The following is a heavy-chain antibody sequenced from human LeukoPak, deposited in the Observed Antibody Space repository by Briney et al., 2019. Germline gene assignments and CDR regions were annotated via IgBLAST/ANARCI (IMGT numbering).Heavy chain of an antibody. CDR3: ARAAGYCSSTSCSFDY. Sequence: SETLSLTCTVSGGSISSGSYYWSWIRQPPGKGLEWFGYIYYSGSTYYNPSLKSRVTISVDTSKNQFSLKPSSVTAADTAVYYCARAAGYCSSTSCSFDYWGQGTLVTVSS. D-gene: IGHD2-2*01. CDR2: IYYSGST. CDR1: GGSISSGSYY. J-gene: IGHJ4*02. V-gene: IGHV4-30-4*08.